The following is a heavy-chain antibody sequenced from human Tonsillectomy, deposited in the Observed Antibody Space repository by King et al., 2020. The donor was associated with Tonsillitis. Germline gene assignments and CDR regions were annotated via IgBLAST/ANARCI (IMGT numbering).Heavy chain of an antibody. CDR2: ISYDGSHT. CDR3: AKDGHNSGYYYSYYYMDV. D-gene: IGHD6-19*01. CDR1: GFNFSSYG. J-gene: IGHJ6*03. Sequence: VQLVESGGGVVQPGRSLRLSCAASGFNFSSYGMHWVRQAPGKGLEWVAVISYDGSHTYYEDSVKGRFTISRDNSRNTLCLQMNSLRAEDTAVYYCAKDGHNSGYYYSYYYMDVWGKGTTVTVSS. V-gene: IGHV3-30*18.